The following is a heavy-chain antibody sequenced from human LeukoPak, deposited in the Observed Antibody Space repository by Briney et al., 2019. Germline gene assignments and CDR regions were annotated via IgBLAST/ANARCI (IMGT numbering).Heavy chain of an antibody. Sequence: SETLSLTCAVYGGSFSGYYWSWIRQPPGKGLEWIGEINHSGSTNYNPSLKSRVTISVDTSKNQFSLKLSSVTAADTAVYYCASHGYSYGFDYWAQGTLVTVSS. CDR1: GGSFSGYY. CDR2: INHSGST. CDR3: ASHGYSYGFDY. V-gene: IGHV4-34*01. J-gene: IGHJ4*02. D-gene: IGHD5-18*01.